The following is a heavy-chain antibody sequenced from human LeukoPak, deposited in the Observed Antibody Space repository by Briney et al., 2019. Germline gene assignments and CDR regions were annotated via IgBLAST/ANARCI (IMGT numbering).Heavy chain of an antibody. CDR3: ARRSPLYGSGSYYLGY. D-gene: IGHD3-10*01. Sequence: SETLSLTCTVSGGSISSYYWSWIRQPAGKGLEWIGRIYTSGSTNYNPSLKSRVTMSVDTSKNQFSLKQSSVTAADTAVYYCARRSPLYGSGSYYLGYWGQGTLVTVSS. CDR1: GGSISSYY. J-gene: IGHJ4*02. V-gene: IGHV4-4*07. CDR2: IYTSGST.